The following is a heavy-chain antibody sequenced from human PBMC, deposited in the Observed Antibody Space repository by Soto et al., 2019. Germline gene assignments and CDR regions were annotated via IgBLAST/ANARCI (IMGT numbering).Heavy chain of an antibody. D-gene: IGHD2-21*02. J-gene: IGHJ4*02. Sequence: ASVKVSCKASGYTFTSYVINWVRQATGQGREWMGWMNPNSGNTGYAQKFQGRVTMTRNTSISTAYMELSSLRAEDTAVYYCAKDQTDVTLFDYWGQGTLVTVSS. CDR3: AKDQTDVTLFDY. CDR1: GYTFTSYV. V-gene: IGHV1-8*01. CDR2: MNPNSGNT.